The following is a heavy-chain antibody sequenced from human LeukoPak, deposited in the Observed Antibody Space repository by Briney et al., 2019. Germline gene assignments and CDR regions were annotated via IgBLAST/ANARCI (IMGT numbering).Heavy chain of an antibody. J-gene: IGHJ4*02. Sequence: ASVKVSCKASGGTFSSYAISWVRQAPGQGLEWMGRINPNSGGTNYAQKFQGRVTMTRDTSISTAYMELSRLRFDDTAVYYCAGVLGDGDYWGQGTLVTVSS. CDR2: INPNSGGT. CDR1: GGTFSSYA. V-gene: IGHV1-2*06. D-gene: IGHD3-10*01. CDR3: AGVLGDGDY.